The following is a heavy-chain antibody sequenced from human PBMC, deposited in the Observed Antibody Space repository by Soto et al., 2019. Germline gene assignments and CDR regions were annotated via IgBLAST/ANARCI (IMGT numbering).Heavy chain of an antibody. J-gene: IGHJ4*02. CDR3: ASAVYYYDSSGYYPEAY. CDR1: GGPFSSYA. V-gene: IGHV1-69*06. Sequence: ASLKVSCKSSGGPFSSYAISWVRQAPGQGLEWMGGIIPIFGTANYAQKFQGRVTITADKSTSTAYMELSSLRSEDTAVYYCASAVYYYDSSGYYPEAYWGQGTLVTVSS. D-gene: IGHD3-22*01. CDR2: IIPIFGTA.